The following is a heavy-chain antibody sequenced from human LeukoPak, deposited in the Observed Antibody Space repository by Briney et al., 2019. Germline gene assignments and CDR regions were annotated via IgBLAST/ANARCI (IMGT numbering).Heavy chain of an antibody. CDR2: IKHDGSAT. Sequence: GGSLRLSCAASGFTFSSYWMEWVRQAPGKGLEWVANIKHDGSATHYLDSVRGRFTISRDNAKNSLYLQMNSLRADDAAVYYCAKDRGWNTFDFWGQGTLVTVSS. CDR3: AKDRGWNTFDF. D-gene: IGHD1-1*01. J-gene: IGHJ4*02. V-gene: IGHV3-7*01. CDR1: GFTFSSYW.